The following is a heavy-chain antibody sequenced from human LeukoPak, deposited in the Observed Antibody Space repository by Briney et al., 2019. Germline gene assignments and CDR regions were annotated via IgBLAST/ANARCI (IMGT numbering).Heavy chain of an antibody. J-gene: IGHJ4*02. CDR2: IKSKTDGGTT. D-gene: IGHD1-26*01. CDR1: GFTFSNAW. CDR3: TTDRSGSHTRFEY. V-gene: IGHV3-15*01. Sequence: GGSLRLSCAASGFTFSNAWMSWVRQAPGKRLEWVGRIKSKTDGGTTDYAAPVKGRFTISRDDSKNTLYLQMNSLKTEDTAVYYCTTDRSGSHTRFEYGGQGTLVTVST.